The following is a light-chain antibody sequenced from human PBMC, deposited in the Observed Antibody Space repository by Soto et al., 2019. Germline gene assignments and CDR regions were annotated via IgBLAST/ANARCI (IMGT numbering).Light chain of an antibody. CDR3: QQRADWPWT. CDR2: DTF. Sequence: IVLTQSPATLSFSPGERATLSCRANQNIAIYLAWYQQKSGQSPRLLIYDTFNRAPGIPDRFSGSGSGTDFTLTISSLEPEDFAVYYCQQRADWPWTFGQGTTVEIK. V-gene: IGKV3-11*01. J-gene: IGKJ1*01. CDR1: QNIAIY.